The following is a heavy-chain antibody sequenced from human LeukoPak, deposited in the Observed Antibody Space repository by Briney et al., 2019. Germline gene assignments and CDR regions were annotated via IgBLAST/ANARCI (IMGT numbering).Heavy chain of an antibody. J-gene: IGHJ4*02. Sequence: PSETLSLTCAVSGATIRINYFWNWIRRHPGESLEWIGYTHDSGSTHYKPSLKSRLTMSLDTSNNQFSMKLNSVTAADTAVYYCASGYGYVYRYFDIWGQGTLVTVAS. CDR2: THDSGST. CDR1: GATIRINYF. CDR3: ASGYGYVYRYFDI. V-gene: IGHV4-31*11. D-gene: IGHD5-18*01.